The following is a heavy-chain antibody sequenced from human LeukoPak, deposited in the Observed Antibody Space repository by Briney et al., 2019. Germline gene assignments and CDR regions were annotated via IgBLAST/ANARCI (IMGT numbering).Heavy chain of an antibody. Sequence: ASVKVSCKASGYTFNLYYIHWVRQAPGQGLEWMGWINPNSGDTKYAQKFQGRVTMNRDTSISTAYMELSSLRSEDTAVYYCARAAPGGDYPNWFDPWGRGTLVTVSS. D-gene: IGHD3-16*01. V-gene: IGHV1-2*02. CDR1: GYTFNLYY. J-gene: IGHJ5*02. CDR2: INPNSGDT. CDR3: ARAAPGGDYPNWFDP.